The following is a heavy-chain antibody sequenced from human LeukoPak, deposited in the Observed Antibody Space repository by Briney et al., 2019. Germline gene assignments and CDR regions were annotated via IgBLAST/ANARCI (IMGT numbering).Heavy chain of an antibody. J-gene: IGHJ6*03. D-gene: IGHD4-11*01. CDR3: AKETTVTTRSYYYYYTDV. CDR1: GFTFDDYA. V-gene: IGHV3-9*01. CDR2: ISWNSGSI. Sequence: GRSLRLSCAASGFTFDDYAMHWVRQAPGKGLEWVSGISWNSGSIGYADSVKGRFTISRDNAKNSLYLQMNSLRAEDTALYYCAKETTVTTRSYYYYYTDVWGKGTTVTVSS.